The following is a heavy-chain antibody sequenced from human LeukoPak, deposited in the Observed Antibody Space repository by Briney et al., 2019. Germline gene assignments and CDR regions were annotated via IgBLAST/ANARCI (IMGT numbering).Heavy chain of an antibody. CDR3: AKEGLLGGYYFDL. D-gene: IGHD2-8*02. J-gene: IGHJ4*02. V-gene: IGHV3-23*01. CDR2: VGGRGGPRT. CDR1: GFTFSLYS. Sequence: GGSLRLSCAASGFTFSLYSMAWVRQAPGRGLEGVSTVGGRGGPRTFYADSVQGRFTVSRDNSRDTVYLQMDSLGAEDTAIYYCAKEGLLGGYYFDLWGQGALVTVSS.